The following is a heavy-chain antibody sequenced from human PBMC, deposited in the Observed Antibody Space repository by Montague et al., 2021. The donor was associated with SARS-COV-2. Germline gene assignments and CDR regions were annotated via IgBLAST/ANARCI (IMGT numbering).Heavy chain of an antibody. V-gene: IGHV4-34*01. CDR1: GGSFSGYY. CDR3: ARGSGFSGGSCDSEWDPYYYYGMDV. CDR2: INHSGST. Sequence: SETLSLTCAVYGGSFSGYYWSWIRQPPGKGLEWIGEINHSGSTNYNPSLKSRVTISVDTSKNQFSLKLSSVTAADTAVYYCARGSGFSGGSCDSEWDPYYYYGMDVWGQGTPVTVSS. D-gene: IGHD2-15*01. J-gene: IGHJ6*02.